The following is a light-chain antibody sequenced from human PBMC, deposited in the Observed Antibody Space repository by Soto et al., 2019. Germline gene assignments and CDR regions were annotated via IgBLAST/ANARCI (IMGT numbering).Light chain of an antibody. CDR2: GAS. CDR1: RSVATN. CDR3: QQYNNWPII. V-gene: IGKV3D-15*01. J-gene: IGKJ5*01. Sequence: EMVMTQSPATLSVSPGERATLSCRASRSVATNLAWYQQTPGQAPRLLIYGASSRATGIPDRFSGSGSGTDFTLTISRLEPEDFAVYYCQQYNNWPIIFGQGTRLEI.